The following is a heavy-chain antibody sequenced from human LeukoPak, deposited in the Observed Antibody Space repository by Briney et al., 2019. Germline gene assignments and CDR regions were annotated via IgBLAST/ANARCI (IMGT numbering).Heavy chain of an antibody. V-gene: IGHV3-30*03. CDR2: ISDDGGNK. Sequence: PGGSLRLSCAASESTFSSYVMYWVRQAPGKGLEWGAIISDDGGNKYYADSVKGRFTVSRDNSKNTLYLQMHSLRAQDTAVYYCRAGRCGNFYFDYWGQGILVTVSS. D-gene: IGHD1-1*01. J-gene: IGHJ4*02. CDR3: RAGRCGNFYFDY. CDR1: ESTFSSYV.